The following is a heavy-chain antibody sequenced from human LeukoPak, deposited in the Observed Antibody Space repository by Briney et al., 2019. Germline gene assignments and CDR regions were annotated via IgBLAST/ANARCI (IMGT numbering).Heavy chain of an antibody. CDR2: IYSGGAI. V-gene: IGHV3-53*01. CDR1: GFAVGSNY. J-gene: IGHJ4*02. CDR3: ARRPGN. D-gene: IGHD1-14*01. Sequence: GGSLRLSCVASGFAVGSNYMSWDRQAPGKGLEWVSLIYSGGAIRYADSVKGRFTISRDSSKNTLFLQMNDLTVEDTARYYCARRPGNWGRGILVTVSS.